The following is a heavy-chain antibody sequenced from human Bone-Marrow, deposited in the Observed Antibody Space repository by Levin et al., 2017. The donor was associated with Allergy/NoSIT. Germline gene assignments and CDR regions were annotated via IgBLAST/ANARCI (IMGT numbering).Heavy chain of an antibody. CDR1: GFTFSSYS. CDR3: ASGLLYDDPGDY. V-gene: IGHV3-23*01. D-gene: IGHD3-10*01. CDR2: ISGSGATT. J-gene: IGHJ4*02. Sequence: GESLKISCAASGFTFSSYSMSWVRQAPGKGLEWVSGISGSGATTFYADSVKGRFTVSRDNSKNTVYLQMNSLRADDTALYYCASGLLYDDPGDYWGQGTLVTVSS.